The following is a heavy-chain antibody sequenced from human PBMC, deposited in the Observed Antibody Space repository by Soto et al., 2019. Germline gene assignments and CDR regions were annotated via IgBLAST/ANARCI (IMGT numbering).Heavy chain of an antibody. J-gene: IGHJ4*02. D-gene: IGHD1-1*01. Sequence: QVHLVQSGAEVKKPGASVKVSCKGSGYDFTTYGITWVRQAPGQGLEWMAWISAHNGNTDYAQKLQGRVTVTRGTSTSTAYMELRRLRSDDTAVYYCAGGRYGDYWGRGALVTVSS. V-gene: IGHV1-18*01. CDR3: AGGRYGDY. CDR2: ISAHNGNT. CDR1: GYDFTTYG.